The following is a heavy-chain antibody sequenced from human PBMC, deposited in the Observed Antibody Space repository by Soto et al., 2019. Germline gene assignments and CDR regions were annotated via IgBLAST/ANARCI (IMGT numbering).Heavy chain of an antibody. CDR3: AVQVGSYGSGLEPYYYYGMDV. J-gene: IGHJ6*02. CDR1: GFTFSSYG. D-gene: IGHD3-10*01. V-gene: IGHV3-33*01. Sequence: PGGSLRLSCAASGFTFSSYGMHWVRQAPGKGLEWVAVIWYDGSNKYYADSVKGRFTISRDNSKNTLYLQMNSLRAEDTAVYYCAVQVGSYGSGLEPYYYYGMDVWGQGTTVTVSS. CDR2: IWYDGSNK.